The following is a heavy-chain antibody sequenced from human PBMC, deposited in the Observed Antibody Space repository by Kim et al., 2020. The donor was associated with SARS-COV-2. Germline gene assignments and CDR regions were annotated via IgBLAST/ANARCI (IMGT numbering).Heavy chain of an antibody. V-gene: IGHV5-51*01. CDR2: IYPGDSDT. D-gene: IGHD4-4*01. Sequence: GESLKISCKGSGYRFISYWIGWVRQMPGKGLEWMGIIYPGDSDTRYSPSFQGQVTISTDKSISTTYLQWSSLKASDTAMYYCARGSEGVTPYQDFDYWGQGTLVTVSS. CDR3: ARGSEGVTPYQDFDY. CDR1: GYRFISYW. J-gene: IGHJ4*02.